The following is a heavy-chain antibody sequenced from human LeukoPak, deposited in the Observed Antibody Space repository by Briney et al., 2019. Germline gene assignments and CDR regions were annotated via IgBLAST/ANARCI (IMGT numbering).Heavy chain of an antibody. Sequence: RPSETLSLTCTVSGYSISSGYYWGWIRQPPGKGLEWIGNIYHSGSTYYNSSLKSRLTISNDTSKNQFSLKLTSVTAADTAVYYCARRTTYVGWLPSESPSCFDYWGQGTLVTVSS. J-gene: IGHJ4*02. CDR1: GYSISSGYY. CDR3: ARRTTYVGWLPSESPSCFDY. V-gene: IGHV4-38-2*02. CDR2: IYHSGST. D-gene: IGHD5-12*01.